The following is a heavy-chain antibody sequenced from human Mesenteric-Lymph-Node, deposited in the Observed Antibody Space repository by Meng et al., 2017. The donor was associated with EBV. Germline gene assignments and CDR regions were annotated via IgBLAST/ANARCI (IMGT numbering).Heavy chain of an antibody. CDR2: IHHSGTT. D-gene: IGHD4-17*01. Sequence: QVQLQESGPGLVKPSGTLSLTCAVSGDSISSNNWWSWVRQPPGKGLEWIGEIHHSGTTNYNPSLKSRVTISVDKSKNQFSLQLTSVTAADTAVYFCARNGDYNPGLFWGQGTLVSLL. V-gene: IGHV4-4*02. J-gene: IGHJ4*02. CDR1: GDSISSNNW. CDR3: ARNGDYNPGLF.